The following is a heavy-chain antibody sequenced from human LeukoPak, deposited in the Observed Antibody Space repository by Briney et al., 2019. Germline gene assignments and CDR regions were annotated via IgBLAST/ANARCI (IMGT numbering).Heavy chain of an antibody. CDR2: IIPIFGTA. D-gene: IGHD3-22*01. V-gene: IGHV1-69*01. J-gene: IGHJ4*02. CDR1: GGTFSSYA. Sequence: SVKVSCKASGGTFSSYAISWVRQAPGQGLEWMGGIIPIFGTANYAQKFQGRVTITADEPTSTAYMELSSLRSEDTAVYYCARASAAWVYDSSGYYYSWGQGTLVTVSS. CDR3: ARASAAWVYDSSGYYYS.